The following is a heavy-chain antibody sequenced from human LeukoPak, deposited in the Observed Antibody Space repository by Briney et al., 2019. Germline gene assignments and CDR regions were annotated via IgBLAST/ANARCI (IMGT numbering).Heavy chain of an antibody. D-gene: IGHD1/OR15-1a*01. CDR1: GFILSNYE. V-gene: IGHV3-21*06. CDR3: ARDRNDWDNHYEY. CDR2: ISANGRYI. J-gene: IGHJ4*02. Sequence: PGGSLRLSCAASGFILSNYEMNWVRQAPGKGLEWVSSISANGRYINYADSAKGRFTISRDDAKNSVYLQMNSLRAEDTAVYYCARDRNDWDNHYEYWGQGTLVTVSS.